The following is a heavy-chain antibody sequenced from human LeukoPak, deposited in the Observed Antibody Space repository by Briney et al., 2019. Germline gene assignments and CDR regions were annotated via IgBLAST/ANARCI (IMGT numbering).Heavy chain of an antibody. CDR2: INGDGSDT. CDR1: GFTFSDYW. D-gene: IGHD6-19*01. Sequence: GGSLRLSCAASGFTFSDYWMHWVRQAPGEGLVWVSRINGDGSDTSYADSVKGRFTVSRDNAKNTLYLEMNSLRTEDTAVYHCVVWIAVAATDHWGQGTLVTVSS. CDR3: VVWIAVAATDH. J-gene: IGHJ4*02. V-gene: IGHV3-74*01.